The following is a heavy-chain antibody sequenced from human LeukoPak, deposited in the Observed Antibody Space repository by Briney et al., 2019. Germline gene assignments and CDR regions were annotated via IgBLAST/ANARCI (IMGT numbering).Heavy chain of an antibody. D-gene: IGHD3/OR15-3a*01. CDR1: GYSISSGYY. Sequence: SETLSLTCTVSGYSISSGYYWGWIRQPPGKGLEWIGSIYHSGSTYYNPSLKSRVTISVDKSKNQFSLKLSSVTAADTAVYYCARALSDFSNFDYWGQGILVTVSS. J-gene: IGHJ4*02. CDR3: ARALSDFSNFDY. V-gene: IGHV4-38-2*02. CDR2: IYHSGST.